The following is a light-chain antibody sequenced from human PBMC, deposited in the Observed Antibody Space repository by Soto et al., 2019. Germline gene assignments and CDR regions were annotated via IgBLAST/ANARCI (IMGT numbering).Light chain of an antibody. CDR3: QQSYSTLT. V-gene: IGKV1-39*01. CDR1: QSISRY. Sequence: DIQMTQSPSSLSASVGDRVTITCRASQSISRYLNWDQQKPGKAPKLLIYAASSLQSGVPSRFSGSGSGTDFTLTISSLQPEDFATYYCQQSYSTLTFGPGTKVDIK. CDR2: AAS. J-gene: IGKJ3*01.